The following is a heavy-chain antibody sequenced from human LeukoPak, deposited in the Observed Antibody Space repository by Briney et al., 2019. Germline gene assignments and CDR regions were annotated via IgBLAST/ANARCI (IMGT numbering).Heavy chain of an antibody. Sequence: SETLSLTCTVSGGSISSGGYYWSWIRQPPGKGLEWIGYIYHSGSTYYNPSLESRVTISVDRSKNQFSLKLSSVTAADTAVYYRARALTIDANDAFDIWGQGTMVTVSS. CDR2: IYHSGST. D-gene: IGHD3-9*01. CDR3: ARALTIDANDAFDI. J-gene: IGHJ3*02. V-gene: IGHV4-30-2*01. CDR1: GGSISSGGYY.